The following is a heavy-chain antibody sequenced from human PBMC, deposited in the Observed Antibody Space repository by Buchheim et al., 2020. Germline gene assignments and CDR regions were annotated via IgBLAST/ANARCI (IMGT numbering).Heavy chain of an antibody. J-gene: IGHJ1*01. CDR1: GFTFSSYG. D-gene: IGHD3-10*01. CDR3: AGEEGGGSGRYFQH. CDR2: IWYDGSNK. V-gene: IGHV3-33*01. Sequence: QVQLVESGGGVVQPGRSLRLSCAASGFTFSSYGMHWVRQAPGKGLEWVAVIWYDGSNKYYADSVKGRFTISRDNSKNTLYLQMNSLRAEDTAVYYWAGEEGGGSGRYFQHWGQGTL.